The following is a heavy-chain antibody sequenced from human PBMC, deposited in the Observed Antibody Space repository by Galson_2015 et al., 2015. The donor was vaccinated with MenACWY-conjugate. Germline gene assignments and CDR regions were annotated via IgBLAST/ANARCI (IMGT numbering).Heavy chain of an antibody. CDR1: GASISSYF. CDR3: ARVTGYSGSYYFPY. V-gene: IGHV4-59*04. Sequence: SETLSLTCTVSGASISSYFWNWIRQPPGKGLEWIGIIYHSGSTYYNPSLKSRVTMSVDTSKNQFSLKLSSVTAADTAVYYCARVTGYSGSYYFPYWGQGTLVTVSS. D-gene: IGHD1-26*01. CDR2: IYHSGST. J-gene: IGHJ4*02.